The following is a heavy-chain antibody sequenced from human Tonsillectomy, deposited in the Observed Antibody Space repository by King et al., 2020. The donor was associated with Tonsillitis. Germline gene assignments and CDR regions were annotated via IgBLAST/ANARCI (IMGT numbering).Heavy chain of an antibody. J-gene: IGHJ4*03. Sequence: VQLVESGGGLVQPGGSLRLSCVASGFTFSNHVMTWVRQAPGKGLEWVSAVTNDGFTTFDADSVKGRFTISRDNSKNTLYPQLNRLRVEDMAVYYCAREDSGRNTAFDNRGQGTLVTVPS. CDR2: VTNDGFTT. CDR1: GFTFSNHV. D-gene: IGHD1-26*01. CDR3: AREDSGRNTAFDN. V-gene: IGHV3-23*04.